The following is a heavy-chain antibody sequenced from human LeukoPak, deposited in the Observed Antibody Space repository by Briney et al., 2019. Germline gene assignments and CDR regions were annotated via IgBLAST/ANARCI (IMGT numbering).Heavy chain of an antibody. CDR2: FDPEDGKT. CDR1: GYTLSELS. CDR3: ATGYLVTAGLMDV. J-gene: IGHJ6*02. V-gene: IGHV1-24*01. Sequence: GASVKLSCKVSGYTLSELSMFWVRQAPRKGLEWMGSFDPEDGKTVYAQKFQGRVTMTENTSTDTAYMELSSLRSEDTAVYYCATGYLVTAGLMDVWGQGTTVTVSS. D-gene: IGHD6-13*01.